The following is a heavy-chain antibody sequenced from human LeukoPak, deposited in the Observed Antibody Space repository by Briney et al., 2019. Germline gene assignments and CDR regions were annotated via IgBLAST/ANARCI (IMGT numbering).Heavy chain of an antibody. CDR2: INPSGGIT. D-gene: IGHD4-17*01. V-gene: IGHV1-46*01. CDR1: GYTFSSYY. Sequence: ASVKVSCKASGYTFSSYYLHWVRQAAGQGLEWVGMINPSGGITTYAQKFQGRVTMTRDTSTSTVYMELSSLRSEDTAVYYCARGTAVTIYFDYWGQGTLVTVSS. J-gene: IGHJ4*02. CDR3: ARGTAVTIYFDY.